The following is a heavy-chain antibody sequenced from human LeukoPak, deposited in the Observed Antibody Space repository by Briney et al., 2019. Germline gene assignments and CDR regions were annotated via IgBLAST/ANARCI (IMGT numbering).Heavy chain of an antibody. CDR3: ARDLNSIAARPGAY. Sequence: ASVKVSCKASGYTFTSYGISWVRQALGQGLEWMGWISAYNGNTNYAQKLQGRVTMTTDTSTSTAYMELRSLRSDDTAVYYCARDLNSIAARPGAYWGQGTLVTVSS. V-gene: IGHV1-18*01. J-gene: IGHJ4*02. CDR1: GYTFTSYG. D-gene: IGHD6-6*01. CDR2: ISAYNGNT.